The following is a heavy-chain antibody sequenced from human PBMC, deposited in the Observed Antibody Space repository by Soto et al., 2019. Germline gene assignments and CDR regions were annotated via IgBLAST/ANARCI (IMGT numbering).Heavy chain of an antibody. CDR2: VYNTGGT. CDR1: SGPTSSHN. Sequence: QVQLQQSGPGLVKPSETLSLTCTVSSGPTSSHNWGWIRQPPGRGLEWIGYVYNTGGTSYNPTLRRRVTISADTSTKNISLTLSSVTAADTAVSYCVRQGIGPLHGRVDVWGQGPTVSVSS. J-gene: IGHJ6*02. V-gene: IGHV4-59*08. D-gene: IGHD3-10*01. CDR3: VRQGIGPLHGRVDV.